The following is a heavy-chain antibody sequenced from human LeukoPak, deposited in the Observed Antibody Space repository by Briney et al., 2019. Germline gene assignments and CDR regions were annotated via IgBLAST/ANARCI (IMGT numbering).Heavy chain of an antibody. CDR2: ISYDGSNK. J-gene: IGHJ4*02. Sequence: PGGSLRLFCAASGFTFSSYAMHWVRQAPGKGLEWVAVISYDGSNKYYADSVKGRFTISRDNSKNTLYLQMDSLRAEDTAVYYCARIRGDGSTFDYWGQGTLVTVSS. CDR3: ARIRGDGSTFDY. CDR1: GFTFSSYA. D-gene: IGHD5-24*01. V-gene: IGHV3-30-3*01.